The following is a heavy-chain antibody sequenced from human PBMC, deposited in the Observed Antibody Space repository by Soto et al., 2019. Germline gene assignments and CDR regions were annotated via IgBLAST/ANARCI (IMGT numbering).Heavy chain of an antibody. Sequence: PGGSLRLSCAASGFTLTTCAMTWVRQAPGKGLESVSTISGSGGDTYYADSVRGRFTVSRDTSKNTLYLQMNSLGVEDTAIYYCAKDLYYYDSSGYYWSFDYWGQGTLVTVSS. V-gene: IGHV3-23*01. CDR2: ISGSGGDT. J-gene: IGHJ4*02. CDR1: GFTLTTCA. CDR3: AKDLYYYDSSGYYWSFDY. D-gene: IGHD3-22*01.